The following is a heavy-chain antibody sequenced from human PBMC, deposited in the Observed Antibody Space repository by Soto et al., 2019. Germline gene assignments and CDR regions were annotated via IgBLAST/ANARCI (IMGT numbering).Heavy chain of an antibody. V-gene: IGHV1-3*05. CDR2: INAGNGNT. D-gene: IGHD2-15*01. J-gene: IGHJ4*02. CDR1: GYTFTNYA. Sequence: QVQLVQSGAEEKKPGASVKVSCKASGYTFTNYATHWVRQAPGQRLEWMGWINAGNGNTKYSQKFQVRVTITRDTSARTAYMELSSLLSDDTAVYYCARGMGHSLPDYWGQGTLVTVS. CDR3: ARGMGHSLPDY.